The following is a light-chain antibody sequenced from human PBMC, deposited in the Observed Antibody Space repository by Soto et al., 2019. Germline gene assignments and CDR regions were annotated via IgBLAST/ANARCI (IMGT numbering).Light chain of an antibody. Sequence: DIQMTQSPSTLSASVGDRVTITCRASQSFSGWVAWYQQKPGKAPKLLIYKATNLESGVPSRFSGSGSGTQFTLTISSLQPDDLATYYCQHYLSWTFGQGTKVEIK. CDR1: QSFSGW. V-gene: IGKV1-5*03. CDR3: QHYLSWT. J-gene: IGKJ1*01. CDR2: KAT.